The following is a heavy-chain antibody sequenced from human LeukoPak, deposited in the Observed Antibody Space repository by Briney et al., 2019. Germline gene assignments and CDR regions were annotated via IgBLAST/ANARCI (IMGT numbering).Heavy chain of an antibody. Sequence: PSETLSLTCTVSGGSISITSYYWGWIRQPPGKGLEWIGSMYSSGSTYYNPSLKSRVTISVDTSKHQFSLKLSSVTAADTAVYYCARGPPDCSSTSCYAFDAFDIWGQGTMVTVSS. CDR2: MYSSGST. D-gene: IGHD2-2*01. CDR1: GGSISITSYY. V-gene: IGHV4-39*07. J-gene: IGHJ3*02. CDR3: ARGPPDCSSTSCYAFDAFDI.